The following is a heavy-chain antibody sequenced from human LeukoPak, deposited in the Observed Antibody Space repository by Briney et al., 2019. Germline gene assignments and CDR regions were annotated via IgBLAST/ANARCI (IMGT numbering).Heavy chain of an antibody. D-gene: IGHD3-9*01. V-gene: IGHV7-4-1*02. CDR1: GYSFTSHA. Sequence: GASVKVSCKASGYSFTSHALNWLRQAPGQGPEWMGWLNTNTGNPTYAQRFTGRFVFSLDTSVSTAYLQISSLKAEDTAVYYCARTFDDYYGMDVWGQGTTVTVS. CDR3: ARTFDDYYGMDV. CDR2: LNTNTGNP. J-gene: IGHJ6*02.